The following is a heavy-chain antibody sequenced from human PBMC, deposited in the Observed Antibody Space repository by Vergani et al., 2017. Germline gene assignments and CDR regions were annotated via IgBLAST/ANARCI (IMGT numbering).Heavy chain of an antibody. CDR2: IYYSGST. Sequence: QVKLQESGQGLVKPSETLSLTCTVSGGSISSYYWSWIRQPPGKGLEWIGYIYYSGSTNYNPSLKSRVTISVDTSKNQFSLKLSAVTAADTAVYYCARGDLGITGTLRAFDIWGQGTMVTVSA. CDR3: ARGDLGITGTLRAFDI. CDR1: GGSISSYY. J-gene: IGHJ3*02. D-gene: IGHD1-20*01. V-gene: IGHV4-59*01.